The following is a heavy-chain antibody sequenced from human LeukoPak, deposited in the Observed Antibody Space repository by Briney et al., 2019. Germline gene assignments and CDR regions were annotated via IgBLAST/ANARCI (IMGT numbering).Heavy chain of an antibody. V-gene: IGHV1-18*01. J-gene: IGHJ4*02. CDR2: ISANNGNT. CDR3: ARGSVVVPVAIDY. Sequence: ASVKVSCKASGYSFTSYGFNWVRQAPGQGLEWMGWISANNGNTNYAQRVQGRVTMTTDTSTTTAYMELRSLRSDDTAVYYCARGSVVVPVAIDYWGQGTLVTVSS. D-gene: IGHD2-2*01. CDR1: GYSFTSYG.